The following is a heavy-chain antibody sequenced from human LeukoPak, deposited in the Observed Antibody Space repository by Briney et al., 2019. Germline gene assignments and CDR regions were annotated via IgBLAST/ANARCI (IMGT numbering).Heavy chain of an antibody. CDR1: GGSISSYY. J-gene: IGHJ6*03. CDR3: ARGLWFGELLSPFDFYYMDV. Sequence: SETLSLTCTVSGGSISSYYWSWIRQPPGKGLEWIGYIYYSGSTYYNPSLKSRVTISVDTSKNQFSLKLSSVTAAATAVYYCARGLWFGELLSPFDFYYMDVWGKGTTVTVPS. D-gene: IGHD3-10*01. CDR2: IYYSGST. V-gene: IGHV4-59*01.